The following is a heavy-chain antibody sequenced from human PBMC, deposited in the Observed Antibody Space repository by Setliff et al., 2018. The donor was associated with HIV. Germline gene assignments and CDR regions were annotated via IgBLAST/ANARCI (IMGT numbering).Heavy chain of an antibody. CDR2: IIPAFGTA. J-gene: IGHJ4*02. V-gene: IGHV1-69*05. D-gene: IGHD2-21*02. CDR1: GDTLSIHP. CDR3: ARGTVVTPRYFDY. Sequence: SVKVSCKASGDTLSIHPISWVRQAPGRGLDWMGGIIPAFGTANYAQKFQDRVTITTDESTSTAYMELSSLRSEDTAVYYCARGTVVTPRYFDYWGQGTLVTVSS.